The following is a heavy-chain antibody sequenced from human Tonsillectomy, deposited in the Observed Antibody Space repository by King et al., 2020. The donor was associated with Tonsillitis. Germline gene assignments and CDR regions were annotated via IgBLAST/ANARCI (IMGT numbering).Heavy chain of an antibody. V-gene: IGHV4-59*01. J-gene: IGHJ6*03. CDR1: GGSIRSYY. D-gene: IGHD2-8*01. CDR3: AREVNATPSPYYYYMDV. CDR2: IYYSGSS. Sequence: QLQESGPGLVKPSETLSLTCTVSGGSIRSYYWSWIRQPPGKGLEWIGYIYYSGSSYYNPSLKSRVTMSVDTSKNQFSLKLSSVTAADTAVYYCAREVNATPSPYYYYMDVWGKGTTVTVSS.